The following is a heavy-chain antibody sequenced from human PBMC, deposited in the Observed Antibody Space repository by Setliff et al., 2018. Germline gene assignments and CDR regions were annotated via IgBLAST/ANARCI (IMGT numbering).Heavy chain of an antibody. CDR2: IYTGGST. J-gene: IGHJ6*02. V-gene: IGHV3-66*01. CDR3: ARDHVYGSQYYYYYYGMDV. CDR1: GFTVSSSY. Sequence: LRLSCAASGFTVSSSYMTWVRQAPGKGLEWVSVIYTGGSTYYADSMKDRFTISRDTSKNTLYLQMNSLRAEDTAVYYCARDHVYGSQYYYYYYGMDVWGQGTTVTVSS. D-gene: IGHD3-10*01.